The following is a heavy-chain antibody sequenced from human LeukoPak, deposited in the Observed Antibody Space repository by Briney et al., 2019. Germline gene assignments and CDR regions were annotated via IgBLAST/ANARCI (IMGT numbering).Heavy chain of an antibody. J-gene: IGHJ5*02. V-gene: IGHV3-21*01. Sequence: GGSLRLSCAASGFTFSSYSMTWVRQAPGKGLEWVSSISSSSSYIYYADSVKGRFTISRDNSKNTLYLQMNSLRAEDTAVYYCARDREQQLVRPYNWFDPWGQGTLVTVSS. D-gene: IGHD6-13*01. CDR1: GFTFSSYS. CDR2: ISSSSSYI. CDR3: ARDREQQLVRPYNWFDP.